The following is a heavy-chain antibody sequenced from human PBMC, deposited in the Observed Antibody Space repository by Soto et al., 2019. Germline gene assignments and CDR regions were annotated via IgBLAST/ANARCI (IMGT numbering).Heavy chain of an antibody. J-gene: IGHJ5*02. Sequence: QVQLVQSGAEVKKPGASVKVSCKASGYTFTSYGISWVRQAPGQGLEWMGWISAYNGNTNYAQKLQGRVTMTTDTSTSTAYMELRSLRSDDTAVYYCARRYCSGGSCYRRGWFDPWGQGTLVTVSS. CDR3: ARRYCSGGSCYRRGWFDP. D-gene: IGHD2-15*01. CDR1: GYTFTSYG. CDR2: ISAYNGNT. V-gene: IGHV1-18*01.